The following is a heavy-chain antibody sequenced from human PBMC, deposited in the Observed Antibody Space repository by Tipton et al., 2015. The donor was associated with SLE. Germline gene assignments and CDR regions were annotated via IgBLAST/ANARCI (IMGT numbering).Heavy chain of an antibody. CDR3: ARGARGYTYGSDEDFDS. D-gene: IGHD5-18*01. CDR1: GASISRYY. Sequence: GLVKPSETLSLTCTVSGASISRYYWSWIRQSPGKGLEWIGYIDLSGSTNYNPSLKSRVIISEDTSKNQLSLNLRSVTAADTAVYFCARGARGYTYGSDEDFDSWGQGTLVTVSS. V-gene: IGHV4-59*01. CDR2: IDLSGST. J-gene: IGHJ4*02.